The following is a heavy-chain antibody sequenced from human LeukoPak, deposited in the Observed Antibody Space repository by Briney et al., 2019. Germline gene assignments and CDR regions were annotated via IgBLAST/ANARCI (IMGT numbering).Heavy chain of an antibody. CDR3: ASSGRYSSSWRPWYYYYYMDV. J-gene: IGHJ6*03. CDR1: GGTFSSYA. CDR2: IIPIFGTA. D-gene: IGHD6-13*01. V-gene: IGHV1-69*05. Sequence: SVKVSCKASGGTFSSYAISWVRQAPGQGLEWMGGIIPIFGTANYAQKFQGRVTITTDESTSTAYMELSSLRSEDTAVYYCASSGRYSSSWRPWYYYYYMDVWGKGTTVTVPS.